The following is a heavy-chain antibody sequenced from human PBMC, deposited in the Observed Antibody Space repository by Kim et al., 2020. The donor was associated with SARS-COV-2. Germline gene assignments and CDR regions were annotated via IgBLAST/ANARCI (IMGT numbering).Heavy chain of an antibody. J-gene: IGHJ4*02. D-gene: IGHD5-18*01. CDR3: ARSDTAMASSY. CDR2: T. V-gene: IGHV4-31*02. Sequence: TYYNPSLKSRVTISVDTSKNQFSLKLSSVTAADTAVYYCARSDTAMASSYWGQGTLVTVCS.